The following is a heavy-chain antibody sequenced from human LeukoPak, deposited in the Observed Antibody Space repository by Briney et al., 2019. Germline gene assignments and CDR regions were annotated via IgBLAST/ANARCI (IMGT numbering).Heavy chain of an antibody. D-gene: IGHD2-2*01. V-gene: IGHV3-21*01. CDR1: GFTFSSHS. Sequence: KPGGSLRLSCAASGFTFSSHSMNWVRQAPGKGLVWVASISTSSSYIYYSDSVKRRFTISRDNAKNSLYLQMHSLRAEDTAVYYCARGTDVIPATHTPIDYWGQGTLVTVSS. J-gene: IGHJ4*02. CDR3: ARGTDVIPATHTPIDY. CDR2: ISTSSSYI.